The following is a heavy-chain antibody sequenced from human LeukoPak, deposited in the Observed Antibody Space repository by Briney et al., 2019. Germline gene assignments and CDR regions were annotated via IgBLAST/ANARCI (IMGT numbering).Heavy chain of an antibody. CDR1: GFTFSSYA. J-gene: IGHJ4*02. D-gene: IGHD2-15*01. CDR3: VKDFGDCSGGSCYRFFDY. V-gene: IGHV3-64D*09. Sequence: GGSLRLSCSASGFTFSSYAMHWVRQAPGQGLEYVSAISSNGGSTYYADSVKGRFTISRDNSKNTLYLQMSSLRAEDTAVYYCVKDFGDCSGGSCYRFFDYWGQGTLVTVSS. CDR2: ISSNGGST.